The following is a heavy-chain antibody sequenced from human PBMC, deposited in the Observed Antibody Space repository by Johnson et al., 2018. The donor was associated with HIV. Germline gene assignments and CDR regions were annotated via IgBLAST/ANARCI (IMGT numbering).Heavy chain of an antibody. CDR1: GFTFSDYA. Sequence: VQLVESGGGVVQPGRSLRLSCAASGFTFSDYAIHWVRQAPGKGLEWVADIKCDGSEKYYVDSVKGRLTISRDNAKNSLYLQVNSLRAEDMTVYYCENGRLAAHDAFDIWGQGTMVTVSS. CDR3: ENGRLAAHDAFDI. D-gene: IGHD1-26*01. V-gene: IGHV3-52*01. CDR2: IKCDGSEK. J-gene: IGHJ3*02.